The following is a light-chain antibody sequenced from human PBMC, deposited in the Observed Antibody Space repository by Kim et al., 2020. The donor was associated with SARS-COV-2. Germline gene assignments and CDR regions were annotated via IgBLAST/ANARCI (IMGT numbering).Light chain of an antibody. CDR1: SSDVGGYNY. V-gene: IGLV2-14*03. CDR3: SSYTSSSPWV. CDR2: DVS. Sequence: GQSLTNSCTGTSSDVGGYNYVSWYQQHPGKAPKVMIYDVSNRPSGVSNRFSCSKSGNTASLTISGLQAEDEADYYCSSYTSSSPWVFGGGTQLTVL. J-gene: IGLJ3*02.